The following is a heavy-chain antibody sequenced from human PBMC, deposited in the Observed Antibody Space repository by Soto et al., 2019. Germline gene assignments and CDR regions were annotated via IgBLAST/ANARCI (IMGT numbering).Heavy chain of an antibody. CDR3: ARDQRSGYSYQGGMDV. J-gene: IGHJ6*02. Sequence: SVKVSCNAAGGSFISYAIIWGRRAPGQGLQWMGWIIPIFGTANYPQKFQCRVTITADESTSTAYMELSSLRPEDTAVYYCARDQRSGYSYQGGMDVWGQGTTVTVSS. CDR2: IIPIFGTA. CDR1: GGSFISYA. D-gene: IGHD5-18*01. V-gene: IGHV1-69*01.